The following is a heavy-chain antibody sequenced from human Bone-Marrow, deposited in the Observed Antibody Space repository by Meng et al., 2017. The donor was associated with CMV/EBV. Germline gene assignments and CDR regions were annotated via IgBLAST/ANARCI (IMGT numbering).Heavy chain of an antibody. D-gene: IGHD2-2*01. CDR3: ARWRGSTSLDY. CDR1: GFTFRDYY. Sequence: GESLKISCTTSGFTFRDYYMSWIRQAPGKGLEWVSYISGSGNHIYEADSVKGRFTISRDNAKNSLYLQMNSLRAEDTAVYYCARWRGSTSLDYWGQGTLVTVSS. CDR2: ISGSGNHI. V-gene: IGHV3-11*04. J-gene: IGHJ4*02.